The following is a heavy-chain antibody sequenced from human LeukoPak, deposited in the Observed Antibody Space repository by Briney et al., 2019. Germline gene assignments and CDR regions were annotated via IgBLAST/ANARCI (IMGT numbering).Heavy chain of an antibody. Sequence: PGGSLRLSCAASRFTFNMYAMAWVRQAPGRGLEWVSGISGSGGSTYYADSVEGRFTISRDNRKNTLYLQMNGLRVDDTAVYFCARLGRGTLSVFAPVDPWGQGTQVIVSS. CDR3: ARLGRGTLSVFAPVDP. CDR1: RFTFNMYA. D-gene: IGHD3-10*01. V-gene: IGHV3-23*01. CDR2: ISGSGGST. J-gene: IGHJ5*02.